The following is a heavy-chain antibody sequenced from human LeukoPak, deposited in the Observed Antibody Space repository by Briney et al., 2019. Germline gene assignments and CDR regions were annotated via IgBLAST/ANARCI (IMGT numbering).Heavy chain of an antibody. CDR1: GFTVSSNY. D-gene: IGHD1-26*01. Sequence: GGSLRLSCAASGFTVSSNYMSWVRQAPGKGLECVSLIYSGGSTYYADSVKGRFTISRDNAKNSLYLQMNSLRAEDTAVYYCATERSYYESPEGSVGAFDIWGPGTMVTVSS. V-gene: IGHV3-53*01. CDR3: ATERSYYESPEGSVGAFDI. J-gene: IGHJ3*02. CDR2: IYSGGST.